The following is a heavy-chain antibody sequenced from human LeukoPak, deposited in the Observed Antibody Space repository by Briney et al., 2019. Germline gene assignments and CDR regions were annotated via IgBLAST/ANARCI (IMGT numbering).Heavy chain of an antibody. Sequence: SETLSLTCTVSGYSISSGYYWGWIRQPPGKGLEWIGSIYYSGSTYYNPSLKSRVTISVDTSKNQFSLKLSSVTAADTAVYYCARDRRGCSGGSCYPPNFDYWGQGTLVTVSS. CDR2: IYYSGST. J-gene: IGHJ4*02. D-gene: IGHD2-15*01. CDR3: ARDRRGCSGGSCYPPNFDY. CDR1: GYSISSGYY. V-gene: IGHV4-38-2*02.